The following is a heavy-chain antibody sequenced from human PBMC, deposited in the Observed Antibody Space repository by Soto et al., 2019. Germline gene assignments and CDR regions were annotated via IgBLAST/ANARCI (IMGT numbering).Heavy chain of an antibody. CDR3: ATDRDRPQLGGNYYYILDV. Sequence: QVQLEQSGAEVKKPGSSVKVSCKASGGTFSNSAISWVRQAPGQGLEWMGGIIPIFRTPDYAQKFQGRVTVPADESKATAYMELSGLRSDDTAVYYCATDRDRPQLGGNYYYILDVWGQGTTVTVSS. CDR2: IIPIFRTP. V-gene: IGHV1-69*12. D-gene: IGHD3-3*02. CDR1: GGTFSNSA. J-gene: IGHJ6*02.